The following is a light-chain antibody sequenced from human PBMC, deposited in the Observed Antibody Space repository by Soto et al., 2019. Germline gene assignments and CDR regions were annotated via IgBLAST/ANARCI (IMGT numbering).Light chain of an antibody. CDR2: AAS. V-gene: IGKV1-39*01. J-gene: IGKJ1*01. CDR1: QRISSY. CDR3: QQSYSTPST. Sequence: DIQMTQSPSSLSASVGDRVPITCRASQRISSYLNWYQQKPGKAPKLLIYAASSLQSGVPSRFSGRGSGTDFTLTISSLQPEDFATYYCQQSYSTPSTFGQGTKVEIK.